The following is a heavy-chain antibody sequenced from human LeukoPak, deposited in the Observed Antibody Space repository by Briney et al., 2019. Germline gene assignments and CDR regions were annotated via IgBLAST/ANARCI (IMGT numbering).Heavy chain of an antibody. V-gene: IGHV3-23*01. J-gene: IGHJ4*02. CDR2: ISGSGGST. Sequence: GGSLRLSXAASGFPFSGYWMDWVRQAPGKGLEWVSAISGSGGSTYYADSVKGRFTISRDNSKNTLYLQMNSLRAEDTAVYYCAGGSGYYGYYFDYWGQGTLVTVSS. D-gene: IGHD3-22*01. CDR3: AGGSGYYGYYFDY. CDR1: GFPFSGYW.